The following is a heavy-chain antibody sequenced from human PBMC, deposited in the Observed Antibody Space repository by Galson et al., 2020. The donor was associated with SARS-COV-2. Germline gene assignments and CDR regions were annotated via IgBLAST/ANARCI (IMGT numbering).Heavy chain of an antibody. J-gene: IGHJ6*02. V-gene: IGHV3-23*01. CDR3: AEDLVVGATPGYYYYYGMDV. Sequence: GGSLRLSCAASGFTFSSYAMSWVRQAPGKGLEWVSAISGSGGSTYYADSVKGRFTISRDNSKNTLYLQMNSLRAEDTAVYYCAEDLVVGATPGYYYYYGMDVWGQGTTVTVSS. CDR2: ISGSGGST. CDR1: GFTFSSYA. D-gene: IGHD1-26*01.